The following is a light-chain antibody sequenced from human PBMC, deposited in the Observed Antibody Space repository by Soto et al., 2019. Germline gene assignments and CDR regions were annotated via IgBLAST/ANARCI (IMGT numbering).Light chain of an antibody. CDR2: DVS. Sequence: QSALTQPRSVSGSPGQSVTISCTGTSSDVGDYNYVSWYQQYPGKAPKVMIYDVSKRPSGVPDRFSGSKSGNTASLTISGLQAEDEADYYCCSYAGSYTFYVFGTGTKVTVL. V-gene: IGLV2-11*01. J-gene: IGLJ1*01. CDR3: CSYAGSYTFYV. CDR1: SSDVGDYNY.